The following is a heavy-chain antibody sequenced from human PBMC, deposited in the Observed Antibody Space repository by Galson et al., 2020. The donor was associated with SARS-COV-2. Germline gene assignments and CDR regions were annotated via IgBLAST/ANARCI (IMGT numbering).Heavy chain of an antibody. J-gene: IGHJ6*03. CDR3: ATGPHYYYYMDV. CDR2: IYYSGGT. CDR1: GASISRYY. Sequence: SETLSLTCTVSGASISRYYWSWIRQPPGKGLEWIGYIYYSGGTNYNPSLKSRVTISVDTSKNQFSLKLSSVTAADTAVYYCATGPHYYYYMDVWGKGTTVTVSS. V-gene: IGHV4-59*01. D-gene: IGHD7-27*01.